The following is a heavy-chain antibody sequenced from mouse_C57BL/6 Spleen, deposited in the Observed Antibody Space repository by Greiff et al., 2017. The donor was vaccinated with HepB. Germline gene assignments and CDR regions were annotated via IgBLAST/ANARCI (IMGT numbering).Heavy chain of an antibody. CDR1: GYSITSGYY. CDR3: ARCDYDAGDAMDY. D-gene: IGHD2-4*01. Sequence: VQLKESGPGLVKPSQSLSLTCSVTGYSITSGYYWNWIRQFPGNKLEWMGYISYDGSNNYNPSLKNRISITRDTSKNQFFLKLNSVTTEDTATYYCARCDYDAGDAMDYWGQGTSVTVSS. J-gene: IGHJ4*01. CDR2: ISYDGSN. V-gene: IGHV3-6*01.